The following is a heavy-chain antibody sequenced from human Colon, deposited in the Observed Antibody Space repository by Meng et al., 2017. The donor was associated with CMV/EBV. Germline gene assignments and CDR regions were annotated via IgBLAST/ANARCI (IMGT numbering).Heavy chain of an antibody. V-gene: IGHV3-7*01. J-gene: IGHJ3*02. CDR2: IKEDGSEK. Sequence: GESLKISCAASGFTFSNYWMTWLRQAPGRGLELAAHIKEDGSEKYFVGSVKGRFTISRDNAKNSLYLQMNSLRAEDTAVYYCARDPFIKAFDIWGQGTMVTVSS. CDR3: ARDPFIKAFDI. CDR1: GFTFSNYW.